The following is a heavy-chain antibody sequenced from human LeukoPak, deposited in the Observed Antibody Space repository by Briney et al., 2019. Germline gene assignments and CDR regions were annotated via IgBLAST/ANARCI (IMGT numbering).Heavy chain of an antibody. Sequence: GASVKVSCKASGYTFTGYYMHWVRQAPGQGLEWMGWINPNSGGTNYAQKFQGRVTMTRDTSISTAYMELSRLRSDDTAVYYCARDKVNSEYYCDSSGYYLHDYWGQGTLVTVSS. CDR2: INPNSGGT. CDR3: ARDKVNSEYYCDSSGYYLHDY. V-gene: IGHV1-2*02. CDR1: GYTFTGYY. J-gene: IGHJ4*02. D-gene: IGHD3-22*01.